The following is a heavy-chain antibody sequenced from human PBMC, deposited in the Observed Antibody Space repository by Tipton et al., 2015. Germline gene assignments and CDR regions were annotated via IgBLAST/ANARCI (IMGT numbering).Heavy chain of an antibody. CDR2: ISGAGVST. CDR1: GFTFSYFA. J-gene: IGHJ5*02. CDR3: APGGDCRSSSCYGPAVSWFDP. Sequence: SLRLSCAASGFTFSYFAMTWVRQAPGRGLEWVSGISGAGVSTYYADSVKGRFTISRDNSKNTLYLQMNSLRAEDTAVYYCAPGGDCRSSSCYGPAVSWFDPWGQGTLVTVSS. V-gene: IGHV3-23*01. D-gene: IGHD2-2*01.